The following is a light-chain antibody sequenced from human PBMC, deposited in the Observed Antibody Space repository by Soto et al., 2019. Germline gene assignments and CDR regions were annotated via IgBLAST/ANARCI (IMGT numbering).Light chain of an antibody. CDR3: QQYGTSPRT. CDR2: GAS. CDR1: QSVSSNN. Sequence: EIVLTQSPGTLSLSPGERATLSCGASQSVSSNNLAWYQHKRGQAPRLLMYGASSRATGIPDRFSGSGSGTDFTLTITRLEPEDFAVYYCQQYGTSPRTFGQGTKVEIK. V-gene: IGKV3-20*01. J-gene: IGKJ1*01.